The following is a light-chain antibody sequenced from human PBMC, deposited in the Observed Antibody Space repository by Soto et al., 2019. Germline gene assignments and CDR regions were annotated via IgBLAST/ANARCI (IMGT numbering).Light chain of an antibody. J-gene: IGKJ4*01. Sequence: EIVLTQSPATLSLSPGERATLSCRASQSVSSYLAWYQQKPGQAPRLLIYDASNRATGIPARFSRSGSGTDFTLTISSLEPEDFAVYYCQQRSNWPLTFGGGTKVELK. CDR1: QSVSSY. CDR2: DAS. V-gene: IGKV3-11*01. CDR3: QQRSNWPLT.